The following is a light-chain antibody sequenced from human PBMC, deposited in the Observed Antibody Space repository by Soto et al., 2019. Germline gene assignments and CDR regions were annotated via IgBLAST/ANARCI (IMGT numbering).Light chain of an antibody. CDR3: QSYDSTLSARYV. J-gene: IGLJ1*01. CDR2: EVI. V-gene: IGLV2-14*01. CDR1: DNDVGAYNH. Sequence: QSALTQPASVSGSPGQSITISCSGTDNDVGAYNHVSWYQQHPGKAPKLMIYEVINRPSGVPDRFSGSKSGTSASLAITGLQAEDEGDYYCQSYDSTLSARYVFGTGTKVTVL.